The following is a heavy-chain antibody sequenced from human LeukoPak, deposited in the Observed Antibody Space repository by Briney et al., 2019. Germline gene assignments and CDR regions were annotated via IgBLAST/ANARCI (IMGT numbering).Heavy chain of an antibody. Sequence: GGSLRLSCAASGFTFSSYGMHWVRQAPGKGLEWVAFIWSDGSNKYYADSVKGRFTISRDNSKNTLYLQMNSLRAEDTAVYYCATLLDDFWSGYLDYWGQGTLVTVSS. CDR2: IWSDGSNK. V-gene: IGHV3-30*02. D-gene: IGHD3-3*01. J-gene: IGHJ4*02. CDR3: ATLLDDFWSGYLDY. CDR1: GFTFSSYG.